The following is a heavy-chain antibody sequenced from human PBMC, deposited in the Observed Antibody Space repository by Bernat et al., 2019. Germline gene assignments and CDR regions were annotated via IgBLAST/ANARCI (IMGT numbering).Heavy chain of an antibody. CDR2: ISAYNGNT. D-gene: IGHD6-19*01. CDR3: ATPRWNKYSSGWGDAFDI. Sequence: QVQLVQSGAEVKKPGASVKVSCKASGYTFTSYGISWVRQAPGQGLEWMGWISAYNGNTNYAQKLQGRVTMTTDTSTSTAYMELRSLRSDDTAVYYCATPRWNKYSSGWGDAFDIWGQGTMVTVSS. J-gene: IGHJ3*02. CDR1: GYTFTSYG. V-gene: IGHV1-18*01.